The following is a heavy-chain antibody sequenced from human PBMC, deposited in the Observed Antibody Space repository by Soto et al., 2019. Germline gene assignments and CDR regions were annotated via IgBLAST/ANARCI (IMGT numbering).Heavy chain of an antibody. Sequence: GGSLRLSCAASGFTFSSYWMSWVRQAPGKGLEWVANIKQDGSEKYYVDSVKGRFTISRDNAKNSLYLQMNSLRAEDTAVYYCARSNYEDYYYGMDVWGQGTTVTVSS. D-gene: IGHD4-4*01. V-gene: IGHV3-7*03. CDR2: IKQDGSEK. CDR3: ARSNYEDYYYGMDV. CDR1: GFTFSSYW. J-gene: IGHJ6*02.